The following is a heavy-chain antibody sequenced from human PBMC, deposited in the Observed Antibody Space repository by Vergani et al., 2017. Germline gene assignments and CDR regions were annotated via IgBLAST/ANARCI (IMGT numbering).Heavy chain of an antibody. V-gene: IGHV4-34*01. CDR3: ARVNTETNGHLYYYYYMDV. CDR1: GGSFTSYH. J-gene: IGHJ6*03. CDR2: IDHTGRP. D-gene: IGHD4-11*01. Sequence: QVQLQQWGGGLLKPSETLSLTCVVNGGSFTSYHWTWIRQSPGEGLEWVGDIDHTGRPDYNPSLKSRRTMSVDKSRNQFSLPRNSVTATDTAIYFCARVNTETNGHLYYYYYMDVWVQGTAVTVS.